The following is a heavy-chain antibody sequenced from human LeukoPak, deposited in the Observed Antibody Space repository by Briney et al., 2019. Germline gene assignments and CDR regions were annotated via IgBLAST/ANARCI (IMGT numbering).Heavy chain of an antibody. CDR2: ISSSSNYI. J-gene: IGHJ4*02. V-gene: IGHV3-21*01. Sequence: GGSLRLSCTASGFTFGDYAMSWVRQAPGKGLEWVSAISSSSNYIYYADSVKGRFITSRDNAKNALYLQMNSLRAEDTAVYSCARDGIAAAGTDYWGQGTLVTVSS. CDR3: ARDGIAAAGTDY. CDR1: GFTFGDYA. D-gene: IGHD6-13*01.